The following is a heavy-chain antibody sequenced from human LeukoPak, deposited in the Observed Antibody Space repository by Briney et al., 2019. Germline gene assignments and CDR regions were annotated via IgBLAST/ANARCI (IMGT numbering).Heavy chain of an antibody. V-gene: IGHV3-74*01. CDR3: ARDSSGWGFDY. CDR2: IRSDGSST. CDR1: GFTFSTYR. D-gene: IGHD6-25*01. Sequence: GGSLRLSSAASGFTFSTYRMNLVRQAPGKGLEMVSGIRSDGSSTIYADSVKGRFTVSRDNARNTLYLQMNGLRAGDTSVYYCARDSSGWGFDYWGQGSLVTVSS. J-gene: IGHJ4*02.